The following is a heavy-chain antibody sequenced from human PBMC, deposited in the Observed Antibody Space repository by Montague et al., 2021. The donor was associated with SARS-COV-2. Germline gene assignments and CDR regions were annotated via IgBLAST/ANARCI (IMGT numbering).Heavy chain of an antibody. CDR3: VRNPNYYGLNGPPDF. D-gene: IGHD3-10*01. CDR1: VSSNSRHC. Sequence: SETLSLTCTVFVSSNSRHCWGWIRSPLRKRLNFVCHLLYNKITNFNPSLKSRVAISVDTSKNQFSLRLTSVTAADTAFYYCVRNPNYYGLNGPPDFWDQGTLVTVSS. CDR2: LLYNKIT. J-gene: IGHJ4*02. V-gene: IGHV4-59*08.